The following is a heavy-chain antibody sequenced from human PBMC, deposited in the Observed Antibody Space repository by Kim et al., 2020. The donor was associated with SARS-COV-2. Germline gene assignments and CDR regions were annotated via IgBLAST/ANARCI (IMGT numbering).Heavy chain of an antibody. CDR1: GFTFGDYA. Sequence: GGSLRLSCAASGFTFGDYAMHWVRQAPGKGLEWVSGINWNSGSIGYADSVKGRFTISRDNAKNSLYVQMNGLRTDDTALYYCAKDMWQWLALDQWGQGTLVTVSS. CDR3: AKDMWQWLALDQ. CDR2: INWNSGSI. D-gene: IGHD6-19*01. J-gene: IGHJ4*02. V-gene: IGHV3-9*01.